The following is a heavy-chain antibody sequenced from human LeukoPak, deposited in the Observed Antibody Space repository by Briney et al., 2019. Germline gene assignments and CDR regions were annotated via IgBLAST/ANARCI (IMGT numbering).Heavy chain of an antibody. V-gene: IGHV3-21*06. Sequence: GGSLRLSCVVSGFTFSSYSMNWLRQAPGKGLEWVSFISSSSSYIYYADSVKGRFTISRDNAKNSLYLQMNSLRAEDTAVYYCARDHSTIFGVVTTVDYWGQGTLVTVSS. CDR1: GFTFSSYS. J-gene: IGHJ4*02. D-gene: IGHD3-3*01. CDR3: ARDHSTIFGVVTTVDY. CDR2: ISSSSSYI.